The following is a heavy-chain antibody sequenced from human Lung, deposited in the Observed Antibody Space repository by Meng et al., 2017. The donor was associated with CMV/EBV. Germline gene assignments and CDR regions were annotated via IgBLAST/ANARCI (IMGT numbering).Heavy chain of an antibody. D-gene: IGHD5-24*01. V-gene: IGHV1-18*01. J-gene: IGHJ5*02. CDR2: ISAYNGNT. CDR1: GYTFTSYG. CDR3: ARKMKRFDV. Sequence: ASXXVSCKASGYTFTSYGISWVRQAPGQGLEWMGGISAYNGNTNYAQKLQGRVTMTTDTSTSTAYMELRSLRSDDTAVYYYARKMKRFDVWGQGTLVTGAS.